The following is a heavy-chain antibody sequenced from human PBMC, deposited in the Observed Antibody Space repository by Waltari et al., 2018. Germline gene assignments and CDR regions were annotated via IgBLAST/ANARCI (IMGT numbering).Heavy chain of an antibody. CDR2: IYHTGRS. CDR3: AEEGNTTAGLFDS. V-gene: IGHV4-38-2*02. Sequence: QVQLRESGPGLVRSSETLSLTCTVSGHSVNNDFYWAWIRQSPGGGLEWIASIYHTGRSHYNSSLKSRVSIATDMSTTQFFLTLTHLTAADTAVYYCAEEGNTTAGLFDSWGQGTLVTVSS. J-gene: IGHJ4*02. D-gene: IGHD6-25*01. CDR1: GHSVNNDFY.